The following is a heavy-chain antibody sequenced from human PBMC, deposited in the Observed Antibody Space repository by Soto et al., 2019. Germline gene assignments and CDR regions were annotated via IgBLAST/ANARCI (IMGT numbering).Heavy chain of an antibody. CDR3: ARGEMVVAAMLAGSGMDV. CDR2: ISYDGSNK. Sequence: VQLLESGGGLVQPGGSLRLSCAASGFTFSSYAMSWVRQAPGKGLEWVAVISYDGSNKYYADSVKGRFTISRDNSKNTLYLQMNSLRAEDTAVYYCARGEMVVAAMLAGSGMDVWGQGTTVTVSS. V-gene: IGHV3-30-3*01. D-gene: IGHD2-15*01. CDR1: GFTFSSYA. J-gene: IGHJ6*02.